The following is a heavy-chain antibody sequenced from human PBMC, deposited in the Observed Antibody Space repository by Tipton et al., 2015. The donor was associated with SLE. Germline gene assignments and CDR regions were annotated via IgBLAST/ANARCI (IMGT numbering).Heavy chain of an antibody. J-gene: IGHJ1*01. D-gene: IGHD6-13*01. CDR1: GYSISSGYY. CDR3: ARRSSAAAGPEYFQH. CDR2: IYHSGST. Sequence: TLSLTCTVSGYSISSGYYWGWIRQPPGKGLEWIGSIYHSGSTYYNPSLKSRVTISVDTSKNQFSLKLSSVTAADTAVYYCARRSSAAAGPEYFQHWGQGTLVTVSS. V-gene: IGHV4-38-2*02.